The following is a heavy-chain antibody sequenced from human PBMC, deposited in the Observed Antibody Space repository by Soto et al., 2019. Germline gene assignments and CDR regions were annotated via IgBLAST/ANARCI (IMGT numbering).Heavy chain of an antibody. CDR1: GLTFSDYY. CDR2: ISSGGTII. J-gene: IGHJ4*02. CDR3: ATPYGGDPDY. V-gene: IGHV3-11*01. D-gene: IGHD4-17*01. Sequence: QVQLVESGGGLVKPGGSLRLSCAASGLTFSDYYMSWIRQAPGKGLEFVSYISSGGTIIGYADSVKGRFSISRDNAKNALFLQMDSLRAEDTAVYYCATPYGGDPDYWGQGTLVTVSS.